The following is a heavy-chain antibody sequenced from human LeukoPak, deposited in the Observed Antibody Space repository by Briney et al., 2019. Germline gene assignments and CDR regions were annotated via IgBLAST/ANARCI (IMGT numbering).Heavy chain of an antibody. J-gene: IGHJ5*02. CDR2: ISASGGTT. CDR3: AKEPREYCSSTSCPNWFDL. D-gene: IGHD2-2*01. V-gene: IGHV3-23*01. Sequence: PGGSLRLSCAASGFTFNSHAMSWVRQAPGKGLEWVSAISASGGTTYYADSVKGRFTISRDNSENTLFLQMNSLRAEDMAVYYCAKEPREYCSSTSCPNWFDLWGQGTLVTVSS. CDR1: GFTFNSHA.